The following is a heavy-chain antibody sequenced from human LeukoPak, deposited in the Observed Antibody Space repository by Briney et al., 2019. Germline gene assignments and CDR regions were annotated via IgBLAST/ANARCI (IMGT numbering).Heavy chain of an antibody. CDR1: NDSITSGAYY. J-gene: IGHJ3*01. V-gene: IGHV4-30-2*01. D-gene: IGHD2-2*01. CDR2: IFYTGYT. CDR3: ARGGPADTVGGHSFDL. Sequence: PSQTLSLTCTVSNDSITSGAYYWSWIRQPPGKGLEWLGHIFYTGYTYYNPSLMGRVSVSVDKSKNHFSLRLTSLTAADTAVYFCARGGPADTVGGHSFDLWGQGTMVTVSS.